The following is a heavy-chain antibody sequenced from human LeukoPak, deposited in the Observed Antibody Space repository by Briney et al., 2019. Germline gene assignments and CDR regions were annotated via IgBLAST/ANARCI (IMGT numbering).Heavy chain of an antibody. V-gene: IGHV3-30*02. CDR2: TRYDKSNI. D-gene: IGHD3-9*01. J-gene: IGHJ3*02. CDR3: ARDGYYDILTGYSTDAFDI. CDR1: GFIFTSHG. Sequence: GGSLRLSSAASGFIFTSHGMHWVRQAPGKGLEWVALTRYDKSNIYYVDSVKGRFTISRDNSKNSLYLQMNSLRAEDTAVYYCARDGYYDILTGYSTDAFDIWGQGTMVTVSS.